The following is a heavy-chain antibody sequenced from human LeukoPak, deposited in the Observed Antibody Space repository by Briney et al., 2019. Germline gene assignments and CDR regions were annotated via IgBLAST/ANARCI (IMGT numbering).Heavy chain of an antibody. CDR1: GGSISGYY. V-gene: IGHV4-4*07. CDR2: VSDSGRA. J-gene: IGHJ4*02. Sequence: SETLSLTCTVSGGSISGYYWTWIRQPAGKGLEWIGRVSDSGRAYYNPSLESRVTISLDTSNSQFSLKVTSVTAADTAVYYCARVIRFGSGNFHYYFDYWGQGTLVTVSS. D-gene: IGHD3-10*01. CDR3: ARVIRFGSGNFHYYFDY.